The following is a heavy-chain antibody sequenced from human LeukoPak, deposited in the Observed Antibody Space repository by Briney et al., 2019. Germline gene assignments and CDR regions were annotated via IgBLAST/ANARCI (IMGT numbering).Heavy chain of an antibody. CDR3: ARAPGQQQLVQGGGYYYYYMDV. CDR1: GFTFSSYS. Sequence: GGSLRLSCAASGFTFSSYSMNWVRQAPGKGLEWVSSISSSSSYIYYADSVKGRFTISRGNAKNSLYLQMNSLRAEDTAVYYCARAPGQQQLVQGGGYYYYYMDVWGKGTTVTVSS. D-gene: IGHD6-13*01. V-gene: IGHV3-21*01. J-gene: IGHJ6*03. CDR2: ISSSSSYI.